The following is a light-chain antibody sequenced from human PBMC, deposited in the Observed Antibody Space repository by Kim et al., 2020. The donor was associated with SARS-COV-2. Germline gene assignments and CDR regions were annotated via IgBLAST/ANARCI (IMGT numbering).Light chain of an antibody. Sequence: EIVLAQSPGTLSLSPGERATLSCRASHSVRRNYFAWYQQKPGQAPRHLIYDASSRATDIPDRFSGSGSGTDFTLTISRLEPEDFTVYYCQQYGSAPNTFGQGTKLEI. CDR3: QQYGSAPNT. J-gene: IGKJ2*01. CDR1: HSVRRNY. V-gene: IGKV3-20*01. CDR2: DAS.